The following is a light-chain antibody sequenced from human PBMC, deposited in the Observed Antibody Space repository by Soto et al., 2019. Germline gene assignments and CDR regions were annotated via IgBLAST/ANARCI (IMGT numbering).Light chain of an antibody. CDR2: GAS. V-gene: IGKV3D-20*02. J-gene: IGKJ5*01. CDR1: QSVSSNF. CDR3: QQRSNWPQIT. Sequence: DIVLTQSPGTLSLSPGERTTLSCRASQSVSSNFLDWYQQKPGQAPRLLIYGASSRATGIPDRFSGSGSGTDFTLTISSLEPEDFAVYYCQQRSNWPQITFGQGTRLEIK.